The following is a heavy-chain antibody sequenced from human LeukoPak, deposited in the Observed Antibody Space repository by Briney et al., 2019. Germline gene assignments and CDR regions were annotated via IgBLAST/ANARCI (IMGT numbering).Heavy chain of an antibody. CDR3: ARDPVDGYSHYDF. D-gene: IGHD5-24*01. CDR1: GYTFIDHH. V-gene: IGHV1-2*02. J-gene: IGHJ4*02. Sequence: ASVKVSCKASGYTFIDHHLIWVRQAPGQGLEWMGWIRPNSGGIKYAQEFQGRVTMTRDTSISTAYMELTSLTSDDTAIYYCARDPVDGYSHYDFWGQGTLVTVSS. CDR2: IRPNSGGI.